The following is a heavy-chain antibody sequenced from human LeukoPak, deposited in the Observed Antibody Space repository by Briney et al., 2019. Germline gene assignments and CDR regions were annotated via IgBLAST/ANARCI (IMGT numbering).Heavy chain of an antibody. D-gene: IGHD4-17*01. J-gene: IGHJ4*02. CDR2: IYYSGST. CDR1: GGSISSYY. V-gene: IGHV4-39*01. CDR3: ARHSARDYGKYYFDY. Sequence: PSETLSLTCTVSGGSISSYYWGWIRQPPGKGLEWIGSIYYSGSTYYNPSLKSRVTISVDTSKNQFSLKLSSVTAADTAVYYCARHSARDYGKYYFDYWGQGTLVTVSS.